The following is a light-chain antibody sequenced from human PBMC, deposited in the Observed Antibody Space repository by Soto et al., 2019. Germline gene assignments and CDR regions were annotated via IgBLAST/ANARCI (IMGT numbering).Light chain of an antibody. CDR1: SSDVGGYNY. Sequence: QSVLTQPASVSGSPGQSITISCTGTSSDVGGYNYVSWYQQHPGKAPKLMIYDVSNRPSGVSNRFSGSKSGNTASLTISGRQAEDEDDYYCSSYTSSSTYVVFGGGTTLTVL. V-gene: IGLV2-14*01. CDR2: DVS. CDR3: SSYTSSSTYVV. J-gene: IGLJ2*01.